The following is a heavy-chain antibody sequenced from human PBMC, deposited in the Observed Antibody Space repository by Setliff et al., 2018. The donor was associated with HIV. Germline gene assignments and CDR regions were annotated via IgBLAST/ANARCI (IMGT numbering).Heavy chain of an antibody. D-gene: IGHD1-1*01. CDR3: ARGLLESRMGYGMDV. CDR1: GYSFITYV. Sequence: GASVKVSCKASGYSFITYVVYWVRQAPGQRLEWMGWINAGNGNTKYSQKFQGRVTITRDTSATTAYMDLTSLRSEDTAVYYCARGLLESRMGYGMDVWGQGTTVTVSS. CDR2: INAGNGNT. J-gene: IGHJ6*02. V-gene: IGHV1-3*01.